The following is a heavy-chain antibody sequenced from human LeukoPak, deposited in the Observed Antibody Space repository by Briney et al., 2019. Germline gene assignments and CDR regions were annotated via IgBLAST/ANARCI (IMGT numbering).Heavy chain of an antibody. J-gene: IGHJ5*02. CDR3: YSVRGRFTISRDHFKNLLYLQPNSLRAEDTPIYYCARDRPNYHESNGHYYNRDGDH. CDR2: MCGRAGYT. D-gene: IGHD2-2*02. Sequence: PGGSLRLSCAASGFTFNIYSMSWVRLAPGKGLQWVASMCGRAGYTYYDDSVSGRSSISSDNTKNLLYLQMNSVRAADPVISYEYSVRGRFTISRDHFKNLLYLQPNSLRAEDTPIYYCARDRPNYHESNGHYYNRDGDHWGQGTLVTVSS. CDR1: GFTFNIYS. V-gene: IGHV3-23*01.